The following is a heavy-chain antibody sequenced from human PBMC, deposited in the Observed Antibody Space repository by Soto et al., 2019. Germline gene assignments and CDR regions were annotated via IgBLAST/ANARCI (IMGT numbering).Heavy chain of an antibody. J-gene: IGHJ4*02. CDR1: GVSITSYK. D-gene: IGHD2-15*01. CDR3: AREWSAFDC. CDR2: MYSSGSS. V-gene: IGHV4-59*01. Sequence: QVQLQESGPGLVKPSETLSLTCTVSGVSITSYKWSWIRQSPGKGLEWIAYMYSSGSSSYNPSLKSRVTISVDTSKNQYSLKVNSATAADTAVYYCAREWSAFDCWGQGILVTVSS.